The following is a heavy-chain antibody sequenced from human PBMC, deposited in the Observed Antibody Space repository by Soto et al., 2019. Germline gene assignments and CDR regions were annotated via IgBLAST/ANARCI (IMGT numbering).Heavy chain of an antibody. CDR2: MSSSGTYI. CDR1: GFTFSAYN. CDR3: ARQLHFGDFSLGY. V-gene: IGHV3-21*01. D-gene: IGHD3-10*01. J-gene: IGHJ4*02. Sequence: EVQLVESGGGLAKPGGSLRLSCTASGFTFSAYNRYWVRQAPGKGLEWVSYMSSSGTYIYYADSVKGRFAVSRDNANNSLYLQMNSLIAEDAAVYYCARQLHFGDFSLGYWGQGTRVTVSS.